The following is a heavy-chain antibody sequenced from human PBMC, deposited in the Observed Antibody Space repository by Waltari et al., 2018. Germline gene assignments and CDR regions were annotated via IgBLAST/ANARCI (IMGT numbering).Heavy chain of an antibody. CDR2: VWHDGSQT. D-gene: IGHD3-10*01. J-gene: IGHJ6*02. Sequence: QVHLLESGGGVVQPGTSLRLSCTVSGFTFITHGMPWVRQAPVKGLGWVAVVWHDGSQTYYGDSVKGRFTVSRDNSKNMVYLQVDSLKVEDTAVYYCAREAISGSGEYYGMDVWGQGTTVTVS. V-gene: IGHV3-33*01. CDR1: GFTFITHG. CDR3: AREAISGSGEYYGMDV.